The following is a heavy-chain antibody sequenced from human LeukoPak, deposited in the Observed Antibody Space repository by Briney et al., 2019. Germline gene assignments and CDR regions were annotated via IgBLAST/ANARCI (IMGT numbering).Heavy chain of an antibody. CDR2: LSYDGSNE. Sequence: GGSLRLSCAASGFTFSTYGMHWVRQAPGKGLGWVAVLSYDGSNEYYADSVKGRFTISRDNSKNTLYLQMNSLRAEDTAFYYCTKDIGERGYSVHWGQGTLVTISS. CDR3: TKDIGERGYSVH. D-gene: IGHD5/OR15-5a*01. J-gene: IGHJ4*02. V-gene: IGHV3-30*18. CDR1: GFTFSTYG.